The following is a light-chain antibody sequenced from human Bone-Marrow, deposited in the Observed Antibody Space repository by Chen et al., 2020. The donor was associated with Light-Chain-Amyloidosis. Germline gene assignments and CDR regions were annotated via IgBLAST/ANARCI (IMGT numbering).Light chain of an antibody. CDR1: NIGSTS. J-gene: IGLJ3*02. Sequence: SHVLTQPSSVSVAPGKTATIACGGNNIGSTSVHWYQQTPGQAPLLVVYNDSGRPSGIPERLSGSNSGNTATLTISRVEAGDEADYYCQVWDRSSDRPVFGGGTKLTVL. CDR3: QVWDRSSDRPV. CDR2: NDS. V-gene: IGLV3-21*03.